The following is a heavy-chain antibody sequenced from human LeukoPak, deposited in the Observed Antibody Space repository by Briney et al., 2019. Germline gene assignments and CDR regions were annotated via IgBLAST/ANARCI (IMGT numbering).Heavy chain of an antibody. D-gene: IGHD2-2*01. CDR2: IYSTGTT. J-gene: IGHJ4*02. Sequence: SETLSLTCTVSGGSMNQYYWSWIRQPAGKGLEWIGRIYSTGTTYYKPSLKSRVTMSVDTSHNQFFLKLNSVTAADTAVYYCASGRDIVVVPAASGEYFDYWGQGTLVTVSS. CDR1: GGSMNQYY. V-gene: IGHV4-4*07. CDR3: ASGRDIVVVPAASGEYFDY.